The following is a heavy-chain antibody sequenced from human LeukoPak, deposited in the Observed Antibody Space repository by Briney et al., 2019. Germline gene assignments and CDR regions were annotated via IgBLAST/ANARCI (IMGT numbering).Heavy chain of an antibody. Sequence: PSETLSLTCAVSGGSISGYYWTWIRQPAGKGLEWIGRIYSTGSTNYNPSLKSRVTMSVDTSKNQFSLKLSSVAAADTAVYYCATYRTSFIYWYFDLWGRGTLVTVSS. CDR1: GGSISGYY. J-gene: IGHJ2*01. D-gene: IGHD2-2*01. CDR3: ATYRTSFIYWYFDL. CDR2: IYSTGST. V-gene: IGHV4-4*07.